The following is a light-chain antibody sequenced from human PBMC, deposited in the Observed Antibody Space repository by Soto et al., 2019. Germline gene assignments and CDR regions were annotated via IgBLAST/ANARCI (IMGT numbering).Light chain of an antibody. CDR1: SSDVAAYNF. V-gene: IGLV2-14*01. CDR3: SSYTSGGNYV. CDR2: DVS. J-gene: IGLJ1*01. Sequence: SVLPQPASVSGSPGQSVAISCTGTSSDVAAYNFVSWYQQHPGKAPKLMVFDVSNRPSGVSNRFSGSKSDNTASLTISGLQAEDEADYYCSSYTSGGNYVFGTGTKVTVL.